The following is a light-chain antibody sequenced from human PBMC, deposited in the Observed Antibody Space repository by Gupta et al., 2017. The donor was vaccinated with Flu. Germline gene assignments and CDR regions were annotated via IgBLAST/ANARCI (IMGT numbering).Light chain of an antibody. V-gene: IGKV3-20*01. CDR2: GVY. Sequence: ARYQQRPRQTPRLFIFGVYTRATGIPDRFSGSGSGTDITLTLSGLGPENFALFYSQRYNKSPSWTFGQGTKVEIK. J-gene: IGKJ1*01. CDR3: QRYNKSPSWT.